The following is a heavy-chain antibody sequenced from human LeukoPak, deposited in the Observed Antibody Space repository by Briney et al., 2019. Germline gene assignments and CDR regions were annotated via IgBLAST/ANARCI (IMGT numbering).Heavy chain of an antibody. J-gene: IGHJ3*02. Sequence: ASVKVSCKASGGTFSSYAISWVRQAPGQGLGWMGRIIPIFGTANYAQKFQGRVTITTDESTSTAYMELSSLGSEDTAVYYCARDRHPHYYDSSGYTNAFDIWGQGTMVTVSS. D-gene: IGHD3-22*01. CDR3: ARDRHPHYYDSSGYTNAFDI. CDR2: IIPIFGTA. CDR1: GGTFSSYA. V-gene: IGHV1-69*05.